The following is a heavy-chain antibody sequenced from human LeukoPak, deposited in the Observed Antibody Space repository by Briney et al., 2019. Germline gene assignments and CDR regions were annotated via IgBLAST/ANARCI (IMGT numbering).Heavy chain of an antibody. D-gene: IGHD2-15*01. V-gene: IGHV4-34*01. J-gene: IGHJ4*02. Sequence: PSETLSLTCAVYGGSFSGYYWSWIRQPPGEGLEWIGEINHSGSTNYNPSLKSRVTISVDTSKNQFSLKLSSVTAADTAVYYCARGPPPMNCSGGSCTTDYWGQGTLVTVSS. CDR3: ARGPPPMNCSGGSCTTDY. CDR1: GGSFSGYY. CDR2: INHSGST.